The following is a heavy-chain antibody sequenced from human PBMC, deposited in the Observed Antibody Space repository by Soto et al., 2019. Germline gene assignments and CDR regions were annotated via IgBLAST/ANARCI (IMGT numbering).Heavy chain of an antibody. Sequence: GGSLRLSCAASGFTFSSYAMHWVRQAPGKGLEWVAVISYDGSNKYYADSVKGRFTISRDNSKNTLYLQMNSLRAEDTAVYYCARDLGHGVVVTAIPNYGMDVWGQGTTVTVSS. CDR2: ISYDGSNK. CDR3: ARDLGHGVVVTAIPNYGMDV. D-gene: IGHD2-21*02. J-gene: IGHJ6*02. V-gene: IGHV3-30-3*01. CDR1: GFTFSSYA.